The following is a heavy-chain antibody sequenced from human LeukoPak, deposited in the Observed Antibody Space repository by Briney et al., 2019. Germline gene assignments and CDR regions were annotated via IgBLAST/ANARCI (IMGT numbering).Heavy chain of an antibody. CDR3: TTDLGITMIREDIVF. CDR1: GFTFTNSC. Sequence: KPGESLRLSCAASGFTFTNSCMSWVRQAPGKGLEWVGGIKNKGNSKSTDYAAPVNGRFTMRRDDTKAKLYLQMNSLETEDAAVYLWTTDLGITMIREDIVFWGRGPVVTVTA. V-gene: IGHV3-15*01. CDR2: IKNKGNSKST. J-gene: IGHJ4*02. D-gene: IGHD3-10*01.